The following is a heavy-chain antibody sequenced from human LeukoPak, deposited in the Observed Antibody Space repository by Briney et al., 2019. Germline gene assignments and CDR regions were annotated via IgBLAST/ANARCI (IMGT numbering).Heavy chain of an antibody. Sequence: PGGSLRLSCAGSGFSLKSYSLSWVRQAPGKGLEWVSSISSTSAYIYYADSVKGRFTISRDNVDNVVYLQMNSLGAEDTAVYYCARVAVSGPTGWFDSWGQGTLVIVSS. CDR3: ARVAVSGPTGWFDS. J-gene: IGHJ5*01. CDR1: GFSLKSYS. CDR2: ISSTSAYI. V-gene: IGHV3-21*01. D-gene: IGHD2-8*02.